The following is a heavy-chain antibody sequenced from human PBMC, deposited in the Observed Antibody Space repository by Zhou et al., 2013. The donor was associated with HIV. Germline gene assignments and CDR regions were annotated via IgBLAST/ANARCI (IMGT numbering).Heavy chain of an antibody. D-gene: IGHD1-26*01. J-gene: IGHJ3*02. CDR1: GYTFTSYG. V-gene: IGHV1-69*05. CDR2: IIPIFGTA. CDR3: ATEGGNIVGAPGAFDI. Sequence: QVQLVQSGAELKKPGASVKVSCKASGYTFTSYGISWVRQAPGQGLEWMGGIIPIFGTANYAQKFQGRVTITTDESTSTAYMELSSLRSEDTAVYYCATEGGNIVGAPGAFDIWGQGTMVTVSS.